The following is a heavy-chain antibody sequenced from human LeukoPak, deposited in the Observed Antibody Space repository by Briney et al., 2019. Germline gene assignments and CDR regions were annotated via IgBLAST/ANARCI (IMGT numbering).Heavy chain of an antibody. V-gene: IGHV1-8*01. J-gene: IGHJ6*03. CDR3: ARTGLGYCSSTSCYTPYYYYMDV. D-gene: IGHD2-2*02. CDR2: MNPNSGNT. CDR1: GYTFTSYD. Sequence: ASVKVSCKASGYTFTSYDINWVRQATGQGLEWMGWMNPNSGNTGYAQKFQGRVTMTRNTSISTAYMELSSLRSEDTAVYYCARTGLGYCSSTSCYTPYYYYMDVWGKGTTVTVSS.